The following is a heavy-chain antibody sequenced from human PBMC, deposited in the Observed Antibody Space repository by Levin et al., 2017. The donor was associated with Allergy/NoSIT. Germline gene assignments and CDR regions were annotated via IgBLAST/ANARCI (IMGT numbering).Heavy chain of an antibody. Sequence: GGSLRLSCAASGFTFSSYAMHWVRQAPGKGLEWVAVISYDGRNKYYADSVKGRFTISRDNSKNTLYLQMNSLRAEDTAVYYCARDGHFRYYFDDWGQGTLVTVSS. CDR1: GFTFSSYA. CDR2: ISYDGRNK. CDR3: ARDGHFRYYFDD. J-gene: IGHJ4*02. V-gene: IGHV3-30*04. D-gene: IGHD3-3*02.